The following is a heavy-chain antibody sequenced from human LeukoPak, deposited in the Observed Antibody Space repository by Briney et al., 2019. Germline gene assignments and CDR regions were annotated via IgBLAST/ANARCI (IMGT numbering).Heavy chain of an antibody. D-gene: IGHD5-24*01. CDR2: ISSSGSTI. V-gene: IGHV3-48*03. CDR1: GFTFSSYE. J-gene: IGHJ4*02. CDR3: LRGADGYGVFDY. Sequence: GGSLRLSCAASGFTFSSYEMNWVRQAPGKGLEWVSYISSSGSTIYYADSVKGRFTISRDNAKNSLYLQMHSLRVEDTAVYYCLRGADGYGVFDYWGQGTLVTVSS.